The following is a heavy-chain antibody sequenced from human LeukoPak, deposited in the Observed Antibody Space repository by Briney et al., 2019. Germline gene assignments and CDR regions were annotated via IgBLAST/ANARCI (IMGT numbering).Heavy chain of an antibody. Sequence: ASVKVYFKASGYTFTSYGISWVRQAPGQGLEWMGWISAYNGNTNYAQKLKGRVTMTTDTSTSTAYMELRSLRSDDTAVYYCARDIVVVTPGYNGFDPWGQGTLVTVSS. J-gene: IGHJ5*02. D-gene: IGHD2-21*02. V-gene: IGHV1-18*01. CDR1: GYTFTSYG. CDR2: ISAYNGNT. CDR3: ARDIVVVTPGYNGFDP.